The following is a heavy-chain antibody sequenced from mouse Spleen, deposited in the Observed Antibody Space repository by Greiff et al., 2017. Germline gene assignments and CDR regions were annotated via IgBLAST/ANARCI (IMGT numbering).Heavy chain of an antibody. V-gene: IGHV5-17*01. CDR2: ISSGSSTI. J-gene: IGHJ3*01. CDR1: GFTFSDYG. Sequence: EVQLVESGGGLVKPGGSLKLSCAASGFTFSDYGMHWVRQAPEKGLEWVAYISSGSSTIYYADTVKGRFTISRDNAKNTLFLQMTSLRSEDTAMYYCARDLFVYWGQGTLVTVSA. CDR3: ARDLFVY. D-gene: IGHD1-1*01.